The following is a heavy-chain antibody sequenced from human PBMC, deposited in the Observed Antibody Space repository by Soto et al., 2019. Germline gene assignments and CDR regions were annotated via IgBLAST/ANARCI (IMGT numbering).Heavy chain of an antibody. CDR1: GYTLTELS. V-gene: IGHV1-24*01. J-gene: IGHJ5*02. Sequence: ASVKVSCKVSGYTLTELSMHWVRQAPGKGLEWKGGFDPEDSETIYAQKFQGRVTMTEDTSTDTAYMELSSLRSEDTAVYYCATVFRSSTGYQLLPNWFDPWGQGTLVTVSS. CDR2: FDPEDSET. D-gene: IGHD2-2*01. CDR3: ATVFRSSTGYQLLPNWFDP.